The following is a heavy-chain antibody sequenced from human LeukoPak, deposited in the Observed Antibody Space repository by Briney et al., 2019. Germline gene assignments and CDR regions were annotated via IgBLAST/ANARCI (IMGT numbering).Heavy chain of an antibody. Sequence: GGSLRLSCAASGFTFSSYAMSWVRQAPGKGLEWVSYISSSSSTIYYADSVKGRFTISRDNAKNSLYLQMNSLRVEDTAMYYCARDGGSWGQGTLVTVSS. J-gene: IGHJ5*02. CDR2: ISSSSSTI. CDR1: GFTFSSYA. CDR3: ARDGGS. D-gene: IGHD4-23*01. V-gene: IGHV3-48*04.